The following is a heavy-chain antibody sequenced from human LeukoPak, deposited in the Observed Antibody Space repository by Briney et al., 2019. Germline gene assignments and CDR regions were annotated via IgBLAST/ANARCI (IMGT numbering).Heavy chain of an antibody. CDR1: GFTFSTNA. D-gene: IGHD3-3*01. CDR3: AKDYDY. V-gene: IGHV3-23*01. Sequence: GGSLRLSCAASGFTFSTNAMSWVRQAPGKGLEWVSAISGRTGSTYYSDSVKGRFTISRDNSKSTLYLQMDSLRAEDTAVYYCAKDYDYWGQGTLVTVSS. CDR2: ISGRTGST. J-gene: IGHJ4*02.